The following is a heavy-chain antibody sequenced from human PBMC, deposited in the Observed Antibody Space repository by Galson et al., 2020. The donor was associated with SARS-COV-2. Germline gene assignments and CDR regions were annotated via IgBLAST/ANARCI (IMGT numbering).Heavy chain of an antibody. Sequence: GGSLRLSCAASGFTFNTYALHWVRQAPGKGPEWVAVISFDGNYINYPDSVKGRFTISRDNSKGTVYLQMDSLRIDDTARYYCARDGYQLGRSYYFDYWGQGAQVTVSS. D-gene: IGHD2-15*01. CDR1: GFTFNTYA. V-gene: IGHV3-30-3*01. CDR3: ARDGYQLGRSYYFDY. J-gene: IGHJ4*02. CDR2: ISFDGNYI.